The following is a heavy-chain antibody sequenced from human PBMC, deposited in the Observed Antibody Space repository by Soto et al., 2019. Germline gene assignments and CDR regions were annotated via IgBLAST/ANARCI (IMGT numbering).Heavy chain of an antibody. CDR3: ARHGDFWSGSQGYNWFDP. Sequence: QVQLQESGPGLGKPSATLSLTCTVSGGSILSSTYYWVWIRQTPGKGLEWIGSTYYSGSDNYNPSLKSRVTISVDTSKNQFALKLSSVTAADTAVYYCARHGDFWSGSQGYNWFDPWGQGTLITVSS. D-gene: IGHD3-3*01. CDR2: TYYSGSD. V-gene: IGHV4-39*01. CDR1: GGSILSSTYY. J-gene: IGHJ5*02.